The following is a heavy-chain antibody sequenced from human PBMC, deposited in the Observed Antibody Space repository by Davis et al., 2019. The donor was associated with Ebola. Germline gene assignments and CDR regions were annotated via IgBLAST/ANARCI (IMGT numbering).Heavy chain of an antibody. CDR2: ISYEANKQ. CDR1: GFNFPIYT. CDR3: ARWAPNDY. Sequence: GESLKISCAASGFNFPIYTMHWVRQALGKGLEWVAAISYEANKQYYADSVKGRFTISRDGSTLYLHMNGLTADDTAVYYCARWAPNDYWGQGTLVTVSS. J-gene: IGHJ4*02. V-gene: IGHV3-30-3*01.